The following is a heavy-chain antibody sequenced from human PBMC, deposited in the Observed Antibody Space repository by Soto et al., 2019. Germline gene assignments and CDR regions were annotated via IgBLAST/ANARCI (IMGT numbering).Heavy chain of an antibody. D-gene: IGHD4-17*01. CDR2: IYYSGST. Sequence: QVRLEESGPGLVKPSETLSLICSVSGGSVNNANYFWNWIRHRPEHGLVWMGYIYYSGSTRYNPSFKARTTLAIDTCKTQFSVRLNSVTVADTCVYFCVNDADYGCGRGEMDDWGQGTTVTVSS. CDR3: VNDADYGCGRGEMDD. CDR1: GGSVNNANYF. V-gene: IGHV4-31*04. J-gene: IGHJ6*02.